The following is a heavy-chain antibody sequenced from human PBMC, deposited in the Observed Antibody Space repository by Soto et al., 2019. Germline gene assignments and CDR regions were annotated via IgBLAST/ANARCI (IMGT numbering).Heavy chain of an antibody. J-gene: IGHJ4*02. Sequence: GASAKASCKASGYTFTSYDINWVRQATGQGLEWMGWMNPNSGNTGYAQKFQGRVTMTRNTSISTAYMELSSLRSEDTAVYYCARGWRGCSGGSCYGSAYWGQGTLVTVSS. D-gene: IGHD2-15*01. CDR1: GYTFTSYD. V-gene: IGHV1-8*01. CDR3: ARGWRGCSGGSCYGSAY. CDR2: MNPNSGNT.